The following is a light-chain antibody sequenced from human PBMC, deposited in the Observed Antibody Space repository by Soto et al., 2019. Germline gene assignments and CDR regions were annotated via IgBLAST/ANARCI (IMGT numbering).Light chain of an antibody. CDR3: QQYGSTPPLVT. V-gene: IGKV3-20*01. CDR2: GAS. Sequence: EIVLTQSPGTLSLSPGERATLSCRASQSVSSNYLAWYQQKPGQAPRLLIYGASSRVTGIPDRFSGSGSGTDFTLTISRLAPEDFAVYYCQQYGSTPPLVTFGPGTKVHF. CDR1: QSVSSNY. J-gene: IGKJ3*01.